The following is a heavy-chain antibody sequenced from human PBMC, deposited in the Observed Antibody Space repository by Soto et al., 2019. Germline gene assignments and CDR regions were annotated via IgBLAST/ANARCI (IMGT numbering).Heavy chain of an antibody. D-gene: IGHD5-12*01. CDR2: IYHRGTT. CDR3: ARCGNSGYDYVPFDY. J-gene: IGHJ4*02. Sequence: SETLSLTCSVSGGSISNDYWSWIRQPPGKGLEYIGYIYHRGTTNYNPSLKSRVTISVDTSKNQFSLKLSSVTAADTAVYYCARCGNSGYDYVPFDYWGQGTLVNVSS. V-gene: IGHV4-59*01. CDR1: GGSISNDY.